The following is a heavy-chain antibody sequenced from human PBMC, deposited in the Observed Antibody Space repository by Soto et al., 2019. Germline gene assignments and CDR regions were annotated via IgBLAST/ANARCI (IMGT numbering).Heavy chain of an antibody. D-gene: IGHD2-15*01. V-gene: IGHV3-30-3*01. CDR1: GFTFSSYA. CDR2: ISYDGSNK. Sequence: GGSLRLSCAASGFTFSSYAMHWVRQAPGKGLEWVAVISYDGSNKYYADSVKGRFTISRDNSKNTLYLQMNSLRAEDTAVYYCARGVGDPRTEGYCSGGSCYSEGYYGMDVWGQGTTVTVSS. CDR3: ARGVGDPRTEGYCSGGSCYSEGYYGMDV. J-gene: IGHJ6*02.